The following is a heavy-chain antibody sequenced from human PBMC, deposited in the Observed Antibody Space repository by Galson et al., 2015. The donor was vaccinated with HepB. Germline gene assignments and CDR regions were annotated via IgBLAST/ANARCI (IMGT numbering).Heavy chain of an antibody. CDR3: GRDVWGFPDY. CDR2: IKGDGSGV. J-gene: IGHJ4*02. CDR1: GLTFSENW. D-gene: IGHD7-27*01. V-gene: IGHV3-74*01. Sequence: SLRLSCAVSGLTFSENWMVWVRQAPGKGLVWVTRIKGDGSGVTYADSVKGRFTISRDNAKNTVYLEMNSLRAEDTAVYYCGRDVWGFPDYWGQRTLVTVSS.